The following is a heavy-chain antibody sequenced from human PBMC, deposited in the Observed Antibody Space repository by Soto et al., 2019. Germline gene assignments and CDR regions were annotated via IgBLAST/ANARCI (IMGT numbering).Heavy chain of an antibody. CDR2: ISGSGGST. D-gene: IGHD3-10*01. V-gene: IGHV3-23*01. CDR3: AGGYYDSGIYYYGLDV. J-gene: IGHJ6*02. CDR1: GFTFSNYV. Sequence: GGSLRLSCAASGFTFSNYVMNWVRQAPGKGLEWVSAISGSGGSTYYADSVKGRFTISRDTSKYTLFLQMNSLRAEDTAVYYCAGGYYDSGIYYYGLDVWGQGTTVTVSS.